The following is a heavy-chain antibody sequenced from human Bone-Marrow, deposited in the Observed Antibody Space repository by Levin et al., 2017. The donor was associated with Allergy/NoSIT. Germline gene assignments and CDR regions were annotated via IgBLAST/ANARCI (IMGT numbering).Heavy chain of an antibody. CDR3: ARERKVGYCSGGSCYSVSYWFDP. CDR1: GGSFSGYY. V-gene: IGHV4-34*01. D-gene: IGHD2-15*01. Sequence: PSETLSLTCAVYGGSFSGYYWSWIRQPPGKGLEWIGEINHSGSTNYNPSLKSRVTISVDTSKNQFSLKLSSVTAADTAVYYCARERKVGYCSGGSCYSVSYWFDPWGQGTLVTVSS. J-gene: IGHJ5*02. CDR2: INHSGST.